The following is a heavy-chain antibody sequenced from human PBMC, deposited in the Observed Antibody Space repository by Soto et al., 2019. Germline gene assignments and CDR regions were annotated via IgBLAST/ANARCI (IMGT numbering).Heavy chain of an antibody. J-gene: IGHJ3*02. CDR1: GYSFTSYW. Sequence: PGESLKISCKGSGYSFTSYWISWVRQMPGKGLEWMGKIDPSDSYTNYSPSFQGHVTISADKSISTAYLQWSSLKASDTAMYYCARHQYYYDSSGFPSAFAIWGQGTMVTVSS. CDR3: ARHQYYYDSSGFPSAFAI. D-gene: IGHD3-22*01. CDR2: IDPSDSYT. V-gene: IGHV5-10-1*01.